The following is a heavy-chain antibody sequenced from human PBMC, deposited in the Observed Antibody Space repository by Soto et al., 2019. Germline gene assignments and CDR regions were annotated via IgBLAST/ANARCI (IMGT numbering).Heavy chain of an antibody. D-gene: IGHD2-2*01. Sequence: QVQLVQSGAEVKKPGSSVKVSCKASGGTFSSYAISWVRQAPGQGLEWMGGIIPIFGTANYAQKFQGRVTITADESTSTAYMEVSSLRSEDTAVYYCALNLGYCSSTSCWNYYYYGMDVWGQGTTVTVSS. J-gene: IGHJ6*02. V-gene: IGHV1-69*01. CDR2: IIPIFGTA. CDR3: ALNLGYCSSTSCWNYYYYGMDV. CDR1: GGTFSSYA.